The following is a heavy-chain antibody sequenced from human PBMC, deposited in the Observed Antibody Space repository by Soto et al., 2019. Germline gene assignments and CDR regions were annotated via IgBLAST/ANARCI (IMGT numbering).Heavy chain of an antibody. CDR1: GFTGSY. Sequence: EVQVVESGGDLVQPGGSLRLSCAVSGFTGSYMTWVRQAPGKGLEWVSFIHSDGNTFYADSVKGRFSISRDNSKNTVSLPMNXXXAEDTAVYYCAAGMDNAKIHHWGQGTLVTVSS. D-gene: IGHD1-1*01. CDR2: IHSDGNT. J-gene: IGHJ1*01. V-gene: IGHV3-66*01. CDR3: AAGMDNAKIHH.